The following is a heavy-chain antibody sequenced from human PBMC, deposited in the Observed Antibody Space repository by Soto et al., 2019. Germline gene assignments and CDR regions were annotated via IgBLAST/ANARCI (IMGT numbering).Heavy chain of an antibody. CDR2: IRSDGGT. Sequence: GGSLRLSCEASGFAFSIYWMEWVRQAPGKGLVWVSRIRSDGGTYYADSVKGRFTISRDNAKNSLYLQMNSLRAEDTAVYYCARDRGSSSSWGGYYYYYMDVWGKGTTVTVSS. J-gene: IGHJ6*03. D-gene: IGHD6-6*01. CDR3: ARDRGSSSSWGGYYYYYMDV. V-gene: IGHV3-74*01. CDR1: GFAFSIYW.